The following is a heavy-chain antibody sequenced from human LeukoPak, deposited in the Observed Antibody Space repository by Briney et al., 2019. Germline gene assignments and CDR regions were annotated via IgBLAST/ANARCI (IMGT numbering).Heavy chain of an antibody. D-gene: IGHD4-23*01. CDR3: AKDQSMDGGNVRGYFDP. V-gene: IGHV3-7*03. J-gene: IGHJ5*02. CDR1: GFTFSSYW. Sequence: GGSLRLSCAASGFTFSSYWMTWVRQAPGKGLEWVANIKQDGSEKYYVDSVKGRFTISRDNAENSLYLQMNSLRAEDTAVYYCAKDQSMDGGNVRGYFDPWGQGTLVTVSS. CDR2: IKQDGSEK.